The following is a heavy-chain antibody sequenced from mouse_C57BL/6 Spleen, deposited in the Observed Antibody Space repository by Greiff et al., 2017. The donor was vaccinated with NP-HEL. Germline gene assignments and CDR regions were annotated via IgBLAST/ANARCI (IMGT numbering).Heavy chain of an antibody. CDR1: GYTFTSYG. J-gene: IGHJ2*01. V-gene: IGHV1-58*01. Sequence: GAELGRQGSSVKMSWKTAGYTFTSYGINRVKQRPGQGLEGIGYIYIGKGYTEYNEKFKGKATLTSDTTSSTAYMQISSLTSEDSAIDFCARRDDNYPLDDWGQGTTLTVSS. CDR2: IYIGKGYT. D-gene: IGHD2-1*01. CDR3: ARRDDNYPLDD.